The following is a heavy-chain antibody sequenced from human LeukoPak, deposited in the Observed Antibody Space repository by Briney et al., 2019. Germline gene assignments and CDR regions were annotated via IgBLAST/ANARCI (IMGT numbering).Heavy chain of an antibody. V-gene: IGHV4-59*08. D-gene: IGHD6-25*01. CDR1: GGSISSYY. CDR2: IYYSGST. CDR3: ARAGIAAAGRYYYYGMDV. J-gene: IGHJ6*02. Sequence: SETLSLTCTVSGGSISSYYWSWIRQPPGKGLEWIGYIYYSGSTNYNPSLKSRVTISVDTSKNQFSLKLSSVTAADTAVYYCARAGIAAAGRYYYYGMDVWGQGTTVTVSS.